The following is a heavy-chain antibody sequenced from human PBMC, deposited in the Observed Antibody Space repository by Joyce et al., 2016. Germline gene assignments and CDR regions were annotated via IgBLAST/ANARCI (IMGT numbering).Heavy chain of an antibody. J-gene: IGHJ5*02. CDR2: IRAYNGNT. Sequence: QVQLVQSGAEVKKPGASVKVSCKASGYTFTSYGISWVRQARGQGLEWMGRIRAYNGNTNYAQKLQGRVTMTTDTSTSTAYRELRSLRSDDTAVYYCAREAYDCSGGSCYSSWFDPWGQGTLVTVSS. CDR1: GYTFTSYG. V-gene: IGHV1-18*01. CDR3: AREAYDCSGGSCYSSWFDP. D-gene: IGHD2-15*01.